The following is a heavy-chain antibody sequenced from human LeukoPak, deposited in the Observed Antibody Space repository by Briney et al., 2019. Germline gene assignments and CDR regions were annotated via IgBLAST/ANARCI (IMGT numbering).Heavy chain of an antibody. D-gene: IGHD2/OR15-2a*01. CDR3: ARHVSPYWYFDL. Sequence: SETLSLTCTVSDGSLSSYHWSWIRQPPGKGLEWIAYIYYSATTNYNPSLKSRVTISVDTSKNQFSLKLSSVTAADTAVYYCARHVSPYWYFDLWGRGTLVTVSS. CDR2: IYYSATT. J-gene: IGHJ2*01. CDR1: DGSLSSYH. V-gene: IGHV4-59*08.